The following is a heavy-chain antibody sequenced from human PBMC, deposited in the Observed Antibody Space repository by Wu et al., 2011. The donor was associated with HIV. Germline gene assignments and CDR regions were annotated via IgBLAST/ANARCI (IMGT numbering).Heavy chain of an antibody. CDR3: ALRTRAGSGSDY. Sequence: EVKKPGASVKVSCKASGYTFSGYYMHWVRQAPGQGLEWMGWINPNSGATIYAQKFQGRVTMTRDTSIRTAYMELSSLRSEDTAVYYCALRTRAGSGSDYWGQGTLVTVSS. J-gene: IGHJ4*02. CDR2: INPNSGAT. D-gene: IGHD3-10*01. CDR1: GYTFSGYY. V-gene: IGHV1-2*02.